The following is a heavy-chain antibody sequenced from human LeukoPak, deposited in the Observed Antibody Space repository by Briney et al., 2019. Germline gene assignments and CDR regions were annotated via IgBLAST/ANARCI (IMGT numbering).Heavy chain of an antibody. CDR1: GYTFTSYG. V-gene: IGHV1-18*01. J-gene: IGHJ4*02. CDR3: ARMAMVVAAITYDY. D-gene: IGHD2-15*01. CDR2: ISAYNGNT. Sequence: ASVKVSCKASGYTFTSYGISWVRQAPGQGLERMGWISAYNGNTNYAQKLQGRVTMTTDTSTSTAYMELRSLRSDDTAVYYCARMAMVVAAITYDYWGQGTLVTVSS.